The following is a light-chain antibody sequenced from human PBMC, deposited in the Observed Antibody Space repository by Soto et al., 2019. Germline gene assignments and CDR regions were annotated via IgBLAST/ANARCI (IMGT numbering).Light chain of an antibody. CDR3: SSYTSSSTLLYV. J-gene: IGLJ1*01. V-gene: IGLV2-14*01. CDR2: DVS. CDR1: SSDVGGYNY. Sequence: QSALTQPASVSGSPGQSITISCTGTSSDVGGYNYVSWYQQHPGKAPKLMIYDVSNRPSGVSNRFSGSKSGNTASLTISGRQVEDEADYYCSSYTSSSTLLYVFGTGTTVTVL.